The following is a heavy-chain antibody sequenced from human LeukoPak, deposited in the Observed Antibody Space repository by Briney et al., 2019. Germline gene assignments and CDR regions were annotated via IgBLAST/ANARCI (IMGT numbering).Heavy chain of an antibody. CDR2: ISAYNGNT. CDR1: GYTFTSYG. D-gene: IGHD2-2*01. CDR3: ARDLGYCSSTSWRYYYYIVG. J-gene: IGHJ6*03. Sequence: GASVTVSRNASGYTFTSYGISRVRQAPGQGLEWKGWISAYNGNTNYAQKLQGRVTMTTATSTSTAYMELRSLRSDDTAVYYCARDLGYCSSTSWRYYYYIVGWGKGATVTFAS. V-gene: IGHV1-18*01.